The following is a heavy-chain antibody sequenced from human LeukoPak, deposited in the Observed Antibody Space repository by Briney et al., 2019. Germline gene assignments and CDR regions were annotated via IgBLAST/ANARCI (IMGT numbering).Heavy chain of an antibody. CDR1: GYTFTSYY. V-gene: IGHV1-46*01. J-gene: IGHJ4*02. D-gene: IGHD6-19*01. CDR2: INPSGGST. CDR3: ARVLSGGIAVAGTFDY. Sequence: ASVKVSCKASGYTFTSYYMHWVRQAPGQGLEWMGIINPSGGSTSYAQKFQGRVTMTRDTSTSTAYMELSRLRSDDTAVYYCARVLSGGIAVAGTFDYWGQGTLVTVPS.